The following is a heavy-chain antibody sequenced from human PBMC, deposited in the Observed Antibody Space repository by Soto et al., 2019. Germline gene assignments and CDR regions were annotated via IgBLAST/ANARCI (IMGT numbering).Heavy chain of an antibody. D-gene: IGHD1-1*01. V-gene: IGHV1-69*12. Sequence: QVQLVQSGAEVKKPGSSVKVSCKASGGTFSSYAISWVRQAPGQGLEWMGGIIPIFGTANYAQKFQGRVTITADESTSTAYMELSSLRSEDTAVYYCARYGVPNDVWTQEDYGMDVWGQGTTLTVSS. CDR1: GGTFSSYA. J-gene: IGHJ6*02. CDR3: ARYGVPNDVWTQEDYGMDV. CDR2: IIPIFGTA.